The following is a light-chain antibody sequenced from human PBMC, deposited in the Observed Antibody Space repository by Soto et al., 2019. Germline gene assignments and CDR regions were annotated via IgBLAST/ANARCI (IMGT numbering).Light chain of an antibody. CDR3: QQVDTFPRT. CDR1: QGISSY. Sequence: DIQLTQSPSFLSASVGDRFTITCLAIQGISSYLDWYEQKPGKAPKFLIYSAFTLQTEVPSRFSGSGSGTESTLTINSLQPEDFAPYYCQQVDTFPRTFGQGTKVDIK. J-gene: IGKJ1*01. CDR2: SAF. V-gene: IGKV1-9*01.